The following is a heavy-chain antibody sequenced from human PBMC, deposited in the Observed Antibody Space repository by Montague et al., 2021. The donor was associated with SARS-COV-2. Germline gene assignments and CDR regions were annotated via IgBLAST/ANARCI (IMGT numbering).Heavy chain of an antibody. V-gene: IGHV4-59*01. CDR3: ARGSGWMGNAFDI. J-gene: IGHJ3*02. Sequence: SETLSLTCTVSGGSISSYYCSWIRQPPGKGLELIWYIYYSGSTNYNPSLKSRVTLSVDTSKNQFSLKLSSVTAADTAVYYCARGSGWMGNAFDIWGQGTMVTVSS. D-gene: IGHD6-19*01. CDR2: IYYSGST. CDR1: GGSISSYY.